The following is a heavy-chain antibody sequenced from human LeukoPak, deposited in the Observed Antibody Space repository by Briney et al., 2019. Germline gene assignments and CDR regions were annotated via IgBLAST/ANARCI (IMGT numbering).Heavy chain of an antibody. CDR3: ARRAITVAPYYFDY. Sequence: SETLSLTCNVSGGSISNKTYSWGWIRQPPGKGLEWIGLYYSGTTYYNPSLKSRVTTYADTSKSQFSLKLTSVTAADTAVYFCARRAITVAPYYFDYWGQGTLVTVSS. D-gene: IGHD3-10*01. V-gene: IGHV4-39*01. J-gene: IGHJ4*02. CDR1: GGSISNKTYS. CDR2: YYSGTT.